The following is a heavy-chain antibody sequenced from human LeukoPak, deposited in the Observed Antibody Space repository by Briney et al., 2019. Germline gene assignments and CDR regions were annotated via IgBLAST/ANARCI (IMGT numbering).Heavy chain of an antibody. Sequence: PGGSLRLSCAASGFTFSDYDMSWIRQAPGKGLEWVAKISSSGGIMYYADSLKGRFSISRDNAQKSLYLQMTSLRAEDAALYYCARERISAAVTGWFDSWGQGTLVTVSS. CDR1: GFTFSDYD. V-gene: IGHV3-11*04. CDR2: ISSSGGIM. D-gene: IGHD1-14*01. CDR3: ARERISAAVTGWFDS. J-gene: IGHJ5*01.